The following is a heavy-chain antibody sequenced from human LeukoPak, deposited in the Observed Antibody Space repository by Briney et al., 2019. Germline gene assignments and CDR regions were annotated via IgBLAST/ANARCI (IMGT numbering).Heavy chain of an antibody. CDR3: VRGFRSDTSGRKFDC. CDR1: GDTFTTYD. CDR2: MNPHSGNT. Sequence: ASVEVSCKASGDTFTTYDINWVRQATGQGLEWMGWMNPHSGNTGFAQNLQGRVAITRNTSIDTSYMELGRLRVEDTAVYYCVRGFRSDTSGRKFDCWGQGTLVTVSS. J-gene: IGHJ4*02. V-gene: IGHV1-8*01. D-gene: IGHD2-2*01.